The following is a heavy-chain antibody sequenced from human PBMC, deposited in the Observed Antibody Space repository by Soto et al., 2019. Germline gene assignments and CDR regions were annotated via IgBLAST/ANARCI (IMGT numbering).Heavy chain of an antibody. D-gene: IGHD3-10*01. J-gene: IGHJ6*02. CDR1: GGSISSYY. V-gene: IGHV4-4*07. Sequence: SETLSLTCTVSGGSISSYYWSWIRQPAGKGLEWIGRIYTSGSTNYNPSLKSRVTMSVDTSKNQFSLKLSSVTAADTAVYYCARDTYGSGSYYYYYGMDVWGQGTTVTVSS. CDR2: IYTSGST. CDR3: ARDTYGSGSYYYYYGMDV.